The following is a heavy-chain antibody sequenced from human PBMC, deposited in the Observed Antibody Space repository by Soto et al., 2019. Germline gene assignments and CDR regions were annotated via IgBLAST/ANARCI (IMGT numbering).Heavy chain of an antibody. CDR1: GFTFTNYW. D-gene: IGHD2-21*02. CDR3: ARGRVVTAISSFDY. CDR2: INNDGSGT. J-gene: IGHJ4*02. V-gene: IGHV3-74*01. Sequence: GSLRLSCAVSGFTFTNYWMHWVRQAPGKGLVWVSRINNDGSGTSYADSVKGRFTISRDNAKNTLYLQMDSLRAEDTGVYFCARGRVVTAISSFDYWGQGTLVTVSS.